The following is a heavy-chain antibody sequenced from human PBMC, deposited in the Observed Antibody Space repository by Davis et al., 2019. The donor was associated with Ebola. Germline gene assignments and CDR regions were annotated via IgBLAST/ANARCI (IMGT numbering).Heavy chain of an antibody. CDR3: ARGFDHSYYYMDV. J-gene: IGHJ6*03. V-gene: IGHV3-33*01. CDR2: IWYDGSNK. Sequence: GESLKISCAASGFTFSSYGMHWVRQAPGKGLEWVAVIWYDGSNKYYADSVKGRFTISRDNSKNTLYLQMNSLRAEDTAVYYCARGFDHSYYYMDVWGKGTTVTVSS. CDR1: GFTFSSYG.